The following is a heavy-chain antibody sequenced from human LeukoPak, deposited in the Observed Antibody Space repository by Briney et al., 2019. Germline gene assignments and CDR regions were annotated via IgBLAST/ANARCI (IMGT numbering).Heavy chain of an antibody. CDR3: SFATSGWKATLDY. V-gene: IGHV3-49*04. CDR1: GITFRNSA. Sequence: GGSLRLSCTASGITFRNSAINWVRQAPGKGLEWVGFITSNSNGATAECATSVKGRFSISRDDSTSIAYLQMNSLKSEDTGVYYCSFATSGWKATLDYWGRGSPVTVSS. D-gene: IGHD6-19*01. J-gene: IGHJ4*02. CDR2: ITSNSNGATA.